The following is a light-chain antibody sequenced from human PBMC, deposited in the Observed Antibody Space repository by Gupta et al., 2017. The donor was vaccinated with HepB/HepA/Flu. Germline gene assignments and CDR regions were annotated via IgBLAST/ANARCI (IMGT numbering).Light chain of an antibody. Sequence: DIQMTQSPSTLSASVGDRVSITWRASQGISTWLAWYQQKPGKAPKVLLYKASRGESGDPPGFSGGGYETEFTLTSSRRQDDVFADYYAQQNNSHGTFGQGTKVEIK. CDR1: QGISTW. J-gene: IGKJ1*01. CDR3: QQNNSHGT. CDR2: KAS. V-gene: IGKV1-5*03.